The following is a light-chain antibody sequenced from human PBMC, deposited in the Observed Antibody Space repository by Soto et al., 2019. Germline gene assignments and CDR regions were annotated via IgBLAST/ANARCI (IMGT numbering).Light chain of an antibody. V-gene: IGKV2-30*01. CDR3: MQGTHWPPT. CDR2: KVS. Sequence: DVVMTQSPLSLPVTLGQPASISCRSSQSLVSSDGNSYLNWFHQRPGQSPRRLIYKVSNRDSGVPDIFSGSGSDTDFTLKISRVETEDVGVYYCMQGTHWPPTFGQGTKLDI. J-gene: IGKJ2*01. CDR1: QSLVSSDGNSY.